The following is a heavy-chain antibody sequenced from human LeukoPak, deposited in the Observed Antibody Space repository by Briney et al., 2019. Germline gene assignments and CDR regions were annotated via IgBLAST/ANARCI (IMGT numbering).Heavy chain of an antibody. CDR1: GYTFTDYY. D-gene: IGHD3-22*01. CDR2: INPNSGGT. Sequence: ASVKVSCKASGYTFTDYYVHWVRQAPGQGLEWMGLINPNSGGTKYAQKFQGRVTMTRDTSISTTYMELSSLRSDDTAVFYCARGPQPAGSYYYDSTPHHWGQGTLVTVSS. V-gene: IGHV1-2*02. CDR3: ARGPQPAGSYYYDSTPHH. J-gene: IGHJ5*02.